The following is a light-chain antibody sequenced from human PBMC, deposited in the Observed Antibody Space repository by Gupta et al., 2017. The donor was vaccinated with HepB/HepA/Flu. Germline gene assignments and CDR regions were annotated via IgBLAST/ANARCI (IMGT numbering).Light chain of an antibody. CDR3: RQCDSKPRT. CDR1: QTISNY. CDR2: AAS. Sequence: DIQMTQSPSSLSASVGDRVTITCRTSQTISNYLNWYQQKPGTAPKLLIHAASSLQSGVPSRFSGSGSGTDFTLTISRLQPEDIATYYCRQCDSKPRTFGQGTRLEMK. V-gene: IGKV1-39*01. J-gene: IGKJ5*01.